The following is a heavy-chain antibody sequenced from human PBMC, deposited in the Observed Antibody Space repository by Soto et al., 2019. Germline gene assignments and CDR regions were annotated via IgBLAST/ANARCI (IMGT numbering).Heavy chain of an antibody. CDR2: ISYDGSNK. J-gene: IGHJ4*02. CDR3: AKGHYYDSSGYYSHIDY. D-gene: IGHD3-22*01. CDR1: GFTFSSFG. Sequence: PGGSLRLSCAASGFTFSSFGMHWVRQAPGKGLEWVAVISYDGSNKYYADSVKGRFTISRDNSKNTLYLQMNSLRAEDTAVYYCAKGHYYDSSGYYSHIDYWGQGTLVTVSS. V-gene: IGHV3-30*18.